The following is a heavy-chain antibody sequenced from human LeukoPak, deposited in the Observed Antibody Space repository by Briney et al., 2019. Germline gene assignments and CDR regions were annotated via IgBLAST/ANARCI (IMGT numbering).Heavy chain of an antibody. CDR1: GFTFNNYA. J-gene: IGHJ4*02. V-gene: IGHV3-30*14. CDR3: ARVDYYDSSGYYHGVFDY. D-gene: IGHD3-22*01. Sequence: QPGRSLRLSCAASGFTFNNYAMHWVRQAPGKGLEWVAVITFDGSNKYYADSVQGRFTISRDNSKNTLYLQMNSLRAEDTAVCYCARVDYYDSSGYYHGVFDYWGQGTLVTVSS. CDR2: ITFDGSNK.